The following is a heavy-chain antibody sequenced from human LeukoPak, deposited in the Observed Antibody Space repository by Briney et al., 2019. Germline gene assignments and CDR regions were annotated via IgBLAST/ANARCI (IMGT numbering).Heavy chain of an antibody. CDR2: INARGDT. Sequence: SETLSLTCAVYGWSFNDYYWNWIRQPPGKGLEWIGEINARGDTNYNPSLKSRVNISVDTSKKQFSLRLTSMIAADTALYYCARGQVPAARGCNWFDPWGQGTLVTVSS. D-gene: IGHD2-2*01. V-gene: IGHV4-34*01. CDR3: ARGQVPAARGCNWFDP. CDR1: GWSFNDYY. J-gene: IGHJ5*02.